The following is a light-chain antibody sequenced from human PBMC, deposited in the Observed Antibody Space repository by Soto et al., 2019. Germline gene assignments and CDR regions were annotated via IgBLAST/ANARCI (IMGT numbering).Light chain of an antibody. CDR2: GAP. V-gene: IGKV3-15*01. J-gene: IGKJ4*01. CDR1: QSVSSK. Sequence: ETVMTQSPATLSLSPGERATLSCRASQSVSSKLVWYQQKPGQAPRFLIYGAPTRATGIPARFRGSGSGTEFTLTIDSLQSEDFAVYYCQQYNDWPPAFGGGTKVDIK. CDR3: QQYNDWPPA.